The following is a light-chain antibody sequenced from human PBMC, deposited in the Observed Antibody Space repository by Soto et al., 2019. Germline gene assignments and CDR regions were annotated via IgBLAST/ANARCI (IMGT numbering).Light chain of an antibody. Sequence: EIVFTQSPATLSLSQEERATLSCRSSQSVSSDLAWYQHKPGQAPRLLISDPFDRATGIPARFSGSGSGTDFTLTISSLEHEDFAVYYCQQRIYWAPGTFGGGTKVDI. J-gene: IGKJ4*01. CDR1: QSVSSD. V-gene: IGKV3-11*01. CDR3: QQRIYWAPGT. CDR2: DPF.